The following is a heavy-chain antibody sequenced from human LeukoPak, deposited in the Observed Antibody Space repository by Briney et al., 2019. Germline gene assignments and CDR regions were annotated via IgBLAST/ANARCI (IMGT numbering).Heavy chain of an antibody. V-gene: IGHV3-64*01. J-gene: IGHJ4*02. CDR3: ARDYDYASDY. D-gene: IGHD3-16*01. CDR1: GFTFSSYA. Sequence: AGSLRLSCAVSGFTFSSYAMHWVRQAPGKGLEYVSAISSNGGSTYYANSVKGRFTISRDNSKNTLYLQMGSLRAEDMAVYYCARDYDYASDYWGQGTLVTVSS. CDR2: ISSNGGST.